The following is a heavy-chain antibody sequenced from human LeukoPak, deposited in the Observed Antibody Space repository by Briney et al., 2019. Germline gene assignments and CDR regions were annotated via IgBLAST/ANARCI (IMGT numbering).Heavy chain of an antibody. Sequence: SVKVSCKASGYTFTSYGISWVRQAPGQGLEWMGSIIPMFAATDYAQKFQGRVSITTDESTTTAYMELSSLRSEDTAVYFCARDDPFYYNISGGDLTWGQGTMVTISS. CDR3: ARDDPFYYNISGGDLT. CDR2: IIPMFAAT. J-gene: IGHJ3*01. D-gene: IGHD3-22*01. V-gene: IGHV1-69*05. CDR1: GYTFTSYG.